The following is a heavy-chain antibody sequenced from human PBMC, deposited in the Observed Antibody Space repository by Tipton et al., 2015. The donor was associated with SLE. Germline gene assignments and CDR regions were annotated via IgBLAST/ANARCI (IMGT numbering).Heavy chain of an antibody. Sequence: TLSLTCTVSGGSISSHYWSWIRQPPGKGLEWIGYIYYSGSTNYNPSLKSRVTISVDTSKNQSSLKLSSVTAADTAVYYCAREGMGDSHFDIWGQGTMVTVSS. D-gene: IGHD2-21*01. CDR2: IYYSGST. CDR1: GGSISSHY. CDR3: AREGMGDSHFDI. V-gene: IGHV4-59*11. J-gene: IGHJ3*02.